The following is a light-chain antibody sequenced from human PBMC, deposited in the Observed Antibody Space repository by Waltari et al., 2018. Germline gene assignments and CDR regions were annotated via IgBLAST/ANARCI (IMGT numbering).Light chain of an antibody. V-gene: IGLV1-47*01. Sequence: QSVLTQPPSAYGTPGQRVTISCSGSRSNIGHNYVDWYQQRPGTAPKLLLYRNNQLLSGVPDLVSGSKSGTSASLATSGVRSEDEADYYCAVWDDSLSGRVFGGGTKVTVL. J-gene: IGLJ3*02. CDR3: AVWDDSLSGRV. CDR1: RSNIGHNY. CDR2: RNN.